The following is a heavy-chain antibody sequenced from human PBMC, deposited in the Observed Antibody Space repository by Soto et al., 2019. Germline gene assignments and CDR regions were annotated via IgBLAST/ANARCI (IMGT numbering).Heavy chain of an antibody. CDR1: GGTFSSYT. V-gene: IGHV1-69*02. Sequence: QVQLVQSGAEVKKPGSSVKVSCKASGGTFSSYTISWVRQAPGQGLEWMGRIIPILGIANYAQKFQGRVXXXXXXXXXXXXXXXXXXXXXXTAVYXXXXXXXGYDLPAYWGQGTLVTVSS. CDR3: XXXXXGYDLPAY. CDR2: IIPILGIA. J-gene: IGHJ4*02. D-gene: IGHD5-12*01.